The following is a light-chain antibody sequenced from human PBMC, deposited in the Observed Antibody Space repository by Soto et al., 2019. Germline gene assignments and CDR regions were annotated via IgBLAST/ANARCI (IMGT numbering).Light chain of an antibody. Sequence: QSVLTQPRSVSGSPGQSVAISCTGTSSNFGGDKYFAWYQKHPSKAPRLVIFDVNKRPSRVPDRFAGSKSGNTASLTISGLLAENELDYYCCCYIGHYIYVFGTGTKVTVL. CDR1: SSNFGGDKY. CDR2: DVN. CDR3: CCYIGHYIYV. J-gene: IGLJ1*01. V-gene: IGLV2-11*01.